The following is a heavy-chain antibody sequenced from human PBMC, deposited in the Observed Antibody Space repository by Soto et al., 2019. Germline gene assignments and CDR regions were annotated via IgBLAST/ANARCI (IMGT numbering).Heavy chain of an antibody. CDR3: ARHPERIAEIGCFDP. J-gene: IGHJ5*02. D-gene: IGHD6-13*01. CDR1: GFTFSSYS. CDR2: ISSSSSTI. V-gene: IGHV3-48*01. Sequence: GSLRLSCAASGFTFSSYSMNWVRQAPGKGLEWVSYISSSSSTIYYADSVKGRFTISRDNAKNSLYLQMNSLRAEDTAVYYCARHPERIAEIGCFDPWGQGTLVTVS.